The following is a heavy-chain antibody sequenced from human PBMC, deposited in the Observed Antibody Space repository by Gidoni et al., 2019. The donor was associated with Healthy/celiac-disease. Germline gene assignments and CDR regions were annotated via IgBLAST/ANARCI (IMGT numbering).Heavy chain of an antibody. CDR3: ARAPRSGGIHSPRFDY. CDR1: GFSFSRYS. Sequence: EVQRVESGGGSVQPGGAPRLSGAASGFSFSRYSMNWVRRAPGKGLEWVSYISSSSSTIYSADSVKGRCTISRDNAKNSLYLQMNSLRAEDTAVYYCARAPRSGGIHSPRFDYWGQGTLVTVSS. V-gene: IGHV3-48*01. J-gene: IGHJ4*02. CDR2: ISSSSSTI. D-gene: IGHD2-15*01.